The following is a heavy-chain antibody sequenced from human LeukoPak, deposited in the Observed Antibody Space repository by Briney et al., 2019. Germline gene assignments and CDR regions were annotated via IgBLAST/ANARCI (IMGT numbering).Heavy chain of an antibody. CDR1: GFTFGNSW. CDR3: AVVVEPPDSDGFDV. V-gene: IGHV3-74*01. J-gene: IGHJ3*01. Sequence: SGGSLRLSCAASGFTFGNSWVHWVRQAPGKGLVWVSLINADGSTTSYADSVKGRFTISRDNARNTLSLEMNSLTIEDTAVYYCAVVVEPPDSDGFDVWGQGTMITVSS. CDR2: INADGSTT. D-gene: IGHD1-14*01.